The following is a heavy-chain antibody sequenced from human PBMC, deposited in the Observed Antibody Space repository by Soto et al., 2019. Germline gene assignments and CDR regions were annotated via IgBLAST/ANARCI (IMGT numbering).Heavy chain of an antibody. D-gene: IGHD5-12*01. CDR3: ARVKATLYRHYYFDY. CDR1: GGSIRSYY. Sequence: SETLSLTCTVSGGSIRSYYWSWIRLPPGKGLEWIGYIYYSGSTDYNPSLKSRVTISVDTSKNQFSLKLRSLTAADTAVYFCARVKATLYRHYYFDYWGQGTPVTVSS. J-gene: IGHJ4*02. V-gene: IGHV4-59*08. CDR2: IYYSGST.